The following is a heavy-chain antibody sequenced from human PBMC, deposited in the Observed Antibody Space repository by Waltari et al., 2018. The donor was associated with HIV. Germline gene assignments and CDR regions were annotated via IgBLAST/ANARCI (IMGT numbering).Heavy chain of an antibody. V-gene: IGHV4-34*01. D-gene: IGHD5-12*01. Sequence: QVQLQQWGAGLLKPSETLSLTCAVYGGSFSGYYWSWIRQPPGKGLEWIGEINHSGSTNYNPSLKSRVTISVDTSKNQFSLKLSSVTAADTAVYYCARVLMATTRLQDYGMDVWGQGTTVTVSS. CDR1: GGSFSGYY. CDR3: ARVLMATTRLQDYGMDV. J-gene: IGHJ6*02. CDR2: INHSGST.